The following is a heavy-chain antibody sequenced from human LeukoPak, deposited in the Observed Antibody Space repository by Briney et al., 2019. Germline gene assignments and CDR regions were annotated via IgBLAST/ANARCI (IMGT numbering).Heavy chain of an antibody. CDR3: ARIGYSSGWPQIDY. J-gene: IGHJ4*02. D-gene: IGHD6-19*01. CDR1: GGSISSISYY. CDR2: IYYSGST. Sequence: SETLSLTCTVSGGSISSISYYWGWIRQPPGKRLEWIGSIYYSGSTYYNPSLKSRVTISVDTSKNQFSLKLSSVTAADTAVYYCARIGYSSGWPQIDYWGQGTLVTVSS. V-gene: IGHV4-39*01.